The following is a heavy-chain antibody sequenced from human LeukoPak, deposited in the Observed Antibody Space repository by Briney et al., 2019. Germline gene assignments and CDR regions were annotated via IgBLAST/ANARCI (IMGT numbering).Heavy chain of an antibody. CDR2: IIPIFGTA. J-gene: IGHJ4*02. CDR3: ARADDILTGYYPIDY. D-gene: IGHD3-9*01. CDR1: GYTFTSYG. Sequence: ASVKVSCKASGYTFTSYGISWVRQAPGQGLEWMGGIIPIFGTANYAQKFQGRVTITADKSTSTAYMELSSLRSEDTAVYYCARADDILTGYYPIDYWGQGTLVTVSS. V-gene: IGHV1-69*06.